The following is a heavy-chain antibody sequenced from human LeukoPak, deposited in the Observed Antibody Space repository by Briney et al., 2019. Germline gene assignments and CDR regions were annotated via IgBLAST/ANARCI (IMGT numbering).Heavy chain of an antibody. CDR3: ASLDNGDYSRDY. J-gene: IGHJ4*02. V-gene: IGHV4-61*02. Sequence: SQTLSLTCTVSGGSISSGSYYWSWIRQPAWKGLEWIGRIYTSGSTNYNPSLKSRVTISVDTSKNQFSLKLSSVTAADTAVYYCASLDNGDYSRDYWGQGTLVTVSS. D-gene: IGHD4-17*01. CDR2: IYTSGST. CDR1: GGSISSGSYY.